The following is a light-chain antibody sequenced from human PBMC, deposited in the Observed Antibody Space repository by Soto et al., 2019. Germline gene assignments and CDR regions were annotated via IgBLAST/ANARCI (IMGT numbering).Light chain of an antibody. CDR3: QAWDSSTEV. Sequence: SYELTQPPSVSVSPGQTASITCTGDNLGNKFTYWFQQKPGQSPVLVIYQDTERPSGIPERFSGSNSGNTATLTISGTQAMDEADYYCQAWDSSTEVFGGGTKVTVL. J-gene: IGLJ2*01. V-gene: IGLV3-1*01. CDR1: NLGNKF. CDR2: QDT.